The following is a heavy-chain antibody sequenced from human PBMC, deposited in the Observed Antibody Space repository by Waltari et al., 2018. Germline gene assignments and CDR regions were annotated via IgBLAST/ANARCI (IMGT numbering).Heavy chain of an antibody. CDR1: EFTFSTYD. CDR2: CGITGDQ. V-gene: IGHV3-13*04. CDR3: TRGGSPAAIEGQLHCYFDL. Sequence: EEQLEESGGGLVQPGGSLRLSCAASEFTFSTYDMHLVRLSSGKGWKVLQSCGITGDQDYAESGKGRLTISRENAKKALYLQMNSLTAGETAVYYCTRGGSPAAIEGQLHCYFDLWGRGTLVSVSS. D-gene: IGHD2-2*02. J-gene: IGHJ2*01.